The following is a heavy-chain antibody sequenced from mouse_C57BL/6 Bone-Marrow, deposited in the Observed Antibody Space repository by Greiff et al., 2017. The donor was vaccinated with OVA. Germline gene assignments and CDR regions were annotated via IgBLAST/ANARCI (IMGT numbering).Heavy chain of an antibody. CDR1: GYTFTDYY. V-gene: IGHV1-75*01. J-gene: IGHJ4*01. Sequence: VQLQQSGPELVKPGASVKISCKASGYTFTDYYINWVKQRPGQGLEWIGWIFPGSGSTYYNEKFKGKATLTVDKSSSTAYMLLSSLTSEDSAVYFCARSTYYYGSSYHYYAMDYWGQGTSVTVSS. D-gene: IGHD1-1*01. CDR2: IFPGSGST. CDR3: ARSTYYYGSSYHYYAMDY.